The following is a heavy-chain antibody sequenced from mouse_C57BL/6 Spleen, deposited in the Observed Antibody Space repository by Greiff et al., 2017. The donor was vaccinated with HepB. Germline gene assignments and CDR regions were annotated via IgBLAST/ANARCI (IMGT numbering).Heavy chain of an antibody. CDR3: ARSGTGGGAMDY. CDR2: IYPGSGNT. Sequence: QVHVKQSGAELVRPGASVKLSCKASGYTFTDYYINWVKQRPGQGLEWIARIYPGSGNTYYNEKFKGKATLTAEKSSSTAYMQLSSLTSEDSAVYFCARSGTGGGAMDYWGQGTSVTVSS. J-gene: IGHJ4*01. CDR1: GYTFTDYY. D-gene: IGHD4-1*01. V-gene: IGHV1-76*01.